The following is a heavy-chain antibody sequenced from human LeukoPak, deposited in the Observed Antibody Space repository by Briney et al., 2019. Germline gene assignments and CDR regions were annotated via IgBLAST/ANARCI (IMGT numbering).Heavy chain of an antibody. Sequence: SETLSLTCTVSGYSISSGYYWGWIRQPPGKGLEWIGSIYHSESTYYNPSLKSRVTISVDTSKNQFSLKLSSVTAADTAVYYCARDRGRGYFDYWGQGTLVTVSS. V-gene: IGHV4-38-2*02. CDR3: ARDRGRGYFDY. CDR2: IYHSEST. CDR1: GYSISSGYY. D-gene: IGHD2-15*01. J-gene: IGHJ4*02.